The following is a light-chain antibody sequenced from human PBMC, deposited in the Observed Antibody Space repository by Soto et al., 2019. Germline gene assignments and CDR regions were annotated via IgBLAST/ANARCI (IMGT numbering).Light chain of an antibody. J-gene: IGLJ2*01. CDR3: SSFTSSSTVV. CDR1: NNDGGHYNY. Sequence: QSALTQPASVSGSPGQSITISCTGTNNDGGHYNYVSWYQQHPGRAPKLVIYEVTNRPSGISIRFSGSRSGNTASLTISGLQAEDEADYYCSSFTSSSTVVFGGGTKVTVL. CDR2: EVT. V-gene: IGLV2-14*01.